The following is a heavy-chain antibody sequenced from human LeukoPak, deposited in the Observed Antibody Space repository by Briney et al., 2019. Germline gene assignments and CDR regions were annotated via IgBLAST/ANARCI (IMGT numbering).Heavy chain of an antibody. CDR3: AISRLRGENAFDI. D-gene: IGHD4-17*01. J-gene: IGHJ3*02. Sequence: ASVKVSCKASGYTFTGYYMHWVRQAPGQGLEWMGWINPNSGGTNYAQKFQGRVTMTRDTSISTAYMELSRLRSDDTAVYYRAISRLRGENAFDIWGQGTMVTVSS. V-gene: IGHV1-2*02. CDR2: INPNSGGT. CDR1: GYTFTGYY.